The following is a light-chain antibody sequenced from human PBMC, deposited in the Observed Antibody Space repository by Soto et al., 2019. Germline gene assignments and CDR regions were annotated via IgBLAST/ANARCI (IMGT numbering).Light chain of an antibody. CDR3: QQYTSRPLT. V-gene: IGKV3-15*01. Sequence: EIVMTQSPATLSVSPGDRATLSCRASQSVSSNLAWYQQKPGQAPRLLIYGASTRATGIPARFSGSGSGTEFTLTISSLQSEDIAVYYCQQYTSRPLTFGGGTKVEI. CDR2: GAS. J-gene: IGKJ4*01. CDR1: QSVSSN.